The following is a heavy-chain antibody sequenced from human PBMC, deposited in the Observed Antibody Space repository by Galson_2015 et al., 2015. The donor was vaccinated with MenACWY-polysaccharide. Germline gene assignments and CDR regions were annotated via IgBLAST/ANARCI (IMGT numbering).Heavy chain of an antibody. CDR2: IQYDGSNK. D-gene: IGHD2-21*01. J-gene: IGHJ3*01. V-gene: IGHV3-33*01. Sequence: SLRLSCAASGSRFSNSGMHWVRQAPGRGLEWVAVIQYDGSNKVYADSVKGRFSISRDNSKNKLYLEMNSLRAEDTALYYCAREGSRIVFHAFDVWGQGTMVTVSA. CDR1: GSRFSNSG. CDR3: AREGSRIVFHAFDV.